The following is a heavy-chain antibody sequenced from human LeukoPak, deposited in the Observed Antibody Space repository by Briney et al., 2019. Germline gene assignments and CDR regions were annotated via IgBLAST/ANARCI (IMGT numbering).Heavy chain of an antibody. V-gene: IGHV3-30*04. D-gene: IGHD6-13*01. J-gene: IGHJ4*02. CDR2: ISYDGSNE. CDR1: GFTFSSYV. Sequence: GGSLRLSCAASGFTFSSYVMHWVRQAPGKGLEWVAIISYDGSNEYYADSVKGRFTISRDNSKNTLYLQMNSLRAADTAVYYCASSIAAAGWYYFDYWGQGTLVTVSS. CDR3: ASSIAAAGWYYFDY.